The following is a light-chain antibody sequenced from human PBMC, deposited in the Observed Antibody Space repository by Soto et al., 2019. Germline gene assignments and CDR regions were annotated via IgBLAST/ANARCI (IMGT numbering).Light chain of an antibody. CDR2: AAS. CDR1: QSISTY. J-gene: IGKJ3*01. CDR3: QQSYSTPFT. V-gene: IGKV1-39*01. Sequence: DIQMTQSPSSLSASVGDRVTITCRASQSISTYLNWYQQKPGKAPQLLIYAASSLQSGVPSRFSGRGSGTDFTLTISSLQPEDFATYYCQQSYSTPFTFGPGTKVDI.